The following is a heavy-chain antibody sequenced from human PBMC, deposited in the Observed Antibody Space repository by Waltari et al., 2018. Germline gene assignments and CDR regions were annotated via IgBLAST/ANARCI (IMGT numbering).Heavy chain of an antibody. V-gene: IGHV4-4*02. CDR3: ARDRGRGIYLDS. CDR1: GDSLSSSDW. J-gene: IGHJ4*02. Sequence: QMQLQESGPGLVKPSGTLSLTCTVSGDSLSSSDWGIWVRQTPEKGLEWIGQIQRSGRTHYNPSFESRVTISIDTSKNQFSLKVTSTTAADTAVYYCARDRGRGIYLDSWGRGTLVTVSP. D-gene: IGHD2-15*01. CDR2: IQRSGRT.